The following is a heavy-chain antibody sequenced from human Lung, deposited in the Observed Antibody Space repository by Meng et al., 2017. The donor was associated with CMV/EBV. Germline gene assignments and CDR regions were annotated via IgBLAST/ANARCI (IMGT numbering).Heavy chain of an antibody. CDR1: EYTFTNSN. CDR2: ITLSGGYT. V-gene: IGHV1-46*01. J-gene: IGHJ4*02. CDR3: ARDHDQWDLPADY. Sequence: QVLLVQSGAEVKRPGASVKISCKTSEYTFTNSNLQWGRQAPGQGLECMGIITLSGGYTTYAQKFQGRVTMTRDTSTGTVYMELRGLRSDDTAVYYCARDHDQWDLPADYWGQGTLVTISS. D-gene: IGHD1-26*01.